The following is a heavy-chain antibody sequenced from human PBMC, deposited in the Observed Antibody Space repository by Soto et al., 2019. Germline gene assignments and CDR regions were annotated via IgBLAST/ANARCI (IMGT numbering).Heavy chain of an antibody. CDR3: ARSLGGSGGYYYYYYGMDV. CDR1: GFTVSSNY. Sequence: EVPLVESGGGLIQPGGSLRLSCAASGFTVSSNYMSWVRQAPGKGLEWVSVIYSGGSTYYADSVKGRFTISRDNSKNTLYLQMNSLRAEDTAVYYCARSLGGSGGYYYYYYGMDVWGQGTTVTVSS. D-gene: IGHD3-10*01. CDR2: IYSGGST. V-gene: IGHV3-53*01. J-gene: IGHJ6*02.